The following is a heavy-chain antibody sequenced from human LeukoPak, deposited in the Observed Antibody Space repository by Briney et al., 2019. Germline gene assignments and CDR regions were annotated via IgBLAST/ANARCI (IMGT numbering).Heavy chain of an antibody. D-gene: IGHD5-24*01. CDR1: GGSISSSSYY. Sequence: PSETLSLTCTVSGGSISSSSYYWGWIRQPPGKGLEWIGSIYYSGSTYYNPSLKSRFTISVDTSKNQFSLKLSSVTAADTAVYYCARHREGHFDLWGRGTLVTVSS. CDR2: IYYSGST. J-gene: IGHJ2*01. V-gene: IGHV4-39*01. CDR3: ARHREGHFDL.